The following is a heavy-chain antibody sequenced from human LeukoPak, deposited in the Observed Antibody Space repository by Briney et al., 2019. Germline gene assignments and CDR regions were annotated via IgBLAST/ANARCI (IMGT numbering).Heavy chain of an antibody. Sequence: GGSLRLSCAASGFTFSDYYMSWIHQAPGKGLEWVSVIYRGDATYYADSVKGRFTISRDSSENTVYLQMDSVRAEDTAVYYCVKEARGTTIYYWGQGTLVTVSS. CDR2: IYRGDAT. V-gene: IGHV3-66*01. D-gene: IGHD4-11*01. CDR3: VKEARGTTIYY. CDR1: GFTFSDYY. J-gene: IGHJ4*02.